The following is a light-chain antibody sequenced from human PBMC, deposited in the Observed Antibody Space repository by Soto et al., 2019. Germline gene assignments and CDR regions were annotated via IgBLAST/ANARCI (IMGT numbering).Light chain of an antibody. CDR3: QQHSHWPPWT. CDR1: ESGRSF. V-gene: IGKV3-11*01. CDR2: GAS. J-gene: IGKJ1*01. Sequence: EVVLTQSPATLSLSPGERATLSSRAIESGRSFVPWYQQKPGQAPRLLIYGASNRATGIPARFSGSGSGTDFTRTISNLVPEDFAVYYCQQHSHWPPWTFGQGTRVEIQ.